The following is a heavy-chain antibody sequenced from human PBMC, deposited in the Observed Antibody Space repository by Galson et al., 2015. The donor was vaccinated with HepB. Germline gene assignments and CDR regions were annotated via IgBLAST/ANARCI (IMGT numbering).Heavy chain of an antibody. CDR2: IYSGGST. J-gene: IGHJ6*03. V-gene: IGHV3-53*01. D-gene: IGHD3-22*01. Sequence: SLRLSCAASGFTVSSNYMSWVRQAPGKGLEWVSVIYSGGSTYYADSVKGRFTISRDNSKNTLYLQMNSLRAEDTAVYYCARAVHYYDSSGYYPIRYYYYYMDVWGKGTTVTVSS. CDR3: ARAVHYYDSSGYYPIRYYYYYMDV. CDR1: GFTVSSNY.